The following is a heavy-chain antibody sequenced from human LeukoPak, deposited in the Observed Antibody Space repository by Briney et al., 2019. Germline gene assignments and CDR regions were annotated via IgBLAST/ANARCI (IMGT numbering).Heavy chain of an antibody. CDR1: GGTFSRSA. V-gene: IGHV1-69*06. CDR2: IIPIFATA. D-gene: IGHD4-23*01. J-gene: IGHJ4*02. Sequence: SVKVSCKASGGTFSRSAISWVRQAPGQGLEWMGGIIPIFATANYAQKFQGRVTITADKSTSTAYMELSSLRSEDTAVYYCARRAGGYSHPYDYWGQGTLVTVSS. CDR3: ARRAGGYSHPYDY.